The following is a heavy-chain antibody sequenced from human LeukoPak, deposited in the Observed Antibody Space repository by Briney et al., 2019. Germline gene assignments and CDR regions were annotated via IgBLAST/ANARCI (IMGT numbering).Heavy chain of an antibody. J-gene: IGHJ4*02. CDR1: GFTFSNYW. CDR3: ARADCSGGSCYPGFDY. D-gene: IGHD2-15*01. Sequence: GGSLRLSCTASGFTFSNYWMSWVRQTPEKGLEWVANIKQDGSETVYVDSVKGRFTISRDNAQSSLYLQMNSLRAEDTAVYYCARADCSGGSCYPGFDYWGQGTLVTVSS. CDR2: IKQDGSET. V-gene: IGHV3-7*02.